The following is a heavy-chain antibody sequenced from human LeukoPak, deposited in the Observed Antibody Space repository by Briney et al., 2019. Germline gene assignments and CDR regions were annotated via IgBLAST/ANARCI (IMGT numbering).Heavy chain of an antibody. CDR2: IYYSGST. CDR3: ARDQWFGELNNY. V-gene: IGHV4-39*07. J-gene: IGHJ4*02. CDR1: GGSISSSSYY. Sequence: SETLSLTCTVSGGSISSSSYYWGWIRQPPGKGLEWIGSIYYSGSTYYNPSLKSRVTISVDTSKNQFSLKLGSVTAADTAVYYCARDQWFGELNNYWGQGTLVTVSS. D-gene: IGHD3-10*01.